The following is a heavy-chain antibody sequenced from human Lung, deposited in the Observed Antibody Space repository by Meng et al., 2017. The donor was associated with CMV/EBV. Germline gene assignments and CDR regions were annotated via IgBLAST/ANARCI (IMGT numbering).Heavy chain of an antibody. CDR1: GFIFSDYY. D-gene: IGHD3-22*01. Sequence: SLKISCAASGFIFSDYYMTWIRQAPGKGLEWVSYISNSGNTIYYADSVKGRFTISRDNGKNSLFLQMDSLRADDTAVYYCTRVHYYDSGSWIHAFDAWGQGTXVTVSS. CDR2: ISNSGNTI. V-gene: IGHV3-11*01. CDR3: TRVHYYDSGSWIHAFDA. J-gene: IGHJ3*01.